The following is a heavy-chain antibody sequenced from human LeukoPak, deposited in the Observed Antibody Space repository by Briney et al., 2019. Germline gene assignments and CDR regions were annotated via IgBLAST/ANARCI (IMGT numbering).Heavy chain of an antibody. CDR3: ARELYGRFEH. CDR2: INPYNGNT. V-gene: IGHV1-18*01. Sequence: ASVKVSCKASGYTFTTYGISWGRQAPGQGVECMGWINPYNGNTNYAQKLQGRVTMTTDTPTSTAYMELRSLRSDDTAVYYCARELYGRFEHWGQGTLVTVSS. J-gene: IGHJ4*02. CDR1: GYTFTTYG. D-gene: IGHD2-2*02.